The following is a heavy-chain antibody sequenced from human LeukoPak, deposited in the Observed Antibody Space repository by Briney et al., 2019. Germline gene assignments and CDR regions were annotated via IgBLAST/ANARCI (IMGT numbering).Heavy chain of an antibody. CDR1: GFTFSSYW. CDR3: AKFIARSDAFDI. J-gene: IGHJ3*02. Sequence: GGSLRLSCAASGFTFSSYWMHWVRQAPGKGLVWVSRINTDGSSTSYADSVKGRFTISRDNAKNTLYLQMNSLRAEDTAVYYCAKFIARSDAFDIWGQGTMVTVSS. D-gene: IGHD6-13*01. CDR2: INTDGSST. V-gene: IGHV3-74*01.